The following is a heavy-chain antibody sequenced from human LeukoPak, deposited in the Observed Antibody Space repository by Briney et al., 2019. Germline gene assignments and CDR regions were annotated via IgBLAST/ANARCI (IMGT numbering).Heavy chain of an antibody. J-gene: IGHJ4*02. CDR2: IYPGDSDT. V-gene: IGHV5-51*01. CDR3: ARLRDGYNYYYDY. Sequence: HGESLKISCKGSGYSFTSYWIGRVRQMPGKGLEWMGIIYPGDSDTRYSPSFQGQVTISADKSISTAYLQWSSLRASDTAMYYCARLRDGYNYYYDYWGQGTLVTVSS. D-gene: IGHD5-24*01. CDR1: GYSFTSYW.